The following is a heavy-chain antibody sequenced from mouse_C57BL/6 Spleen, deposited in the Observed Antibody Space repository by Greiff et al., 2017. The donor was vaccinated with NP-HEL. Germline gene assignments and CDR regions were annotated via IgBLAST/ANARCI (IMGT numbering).Heavy chain of an antibody. D-gene: IGHD2-1*01. V-gene: IGHV1-59*01. Sequence: VQLQQPGAELVRPGTSVKLSCKASGYTFTSYWMHWVKQRPGQGLEWIGVIDPSDSYTNYNQKFKGKATLTVDTSSSTAYMQLSSLTSEDSAVYYCAREHGNNWYFDVWGTGTTVTVSS. CDR1: GYTFTSYW. CDR2: IDPSDSYT. J-gene: IGHJ1*03. CDR3: AREHGNNWYFDV.